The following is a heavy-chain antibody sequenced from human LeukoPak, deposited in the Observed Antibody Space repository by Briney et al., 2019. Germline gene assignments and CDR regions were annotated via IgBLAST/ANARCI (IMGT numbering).Heavy chain of an antibody. CDR2: IKQDGSEK. CDR1: GFTFSSYW. V-gene: IGHV3-7*01. J-gene: IGHJ4*02. Sequence: GGSLRLSCAASGFTFSSYWMSWVRQAPGKGLEWVASIKQDGSEKYFVDSVKGRFTISRDNAKNSLYLQMNSLRAEDTAVYYCASLGTYYYDSSGYKPSGYWGQGTLVTVSS. CDR3: ASLGTYYYDSSGYKPSGY. D-gene: IGHD3-22*01.